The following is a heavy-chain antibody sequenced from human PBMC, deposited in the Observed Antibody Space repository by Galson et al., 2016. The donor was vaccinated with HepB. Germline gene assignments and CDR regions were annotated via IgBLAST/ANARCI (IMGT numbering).Heavy chain of an antibody. CDR1: GFNVRTSY. Sequence: SLRLSCAASGFNVRTSYMSWVRQAPGKGLEGVSLISTVDIKYFGDFVKGRFTFSRDNSKNMVYLQMNSLRAEDTAMYYCVRGGGGEDDAFDVWGRGTAVTVSS. V-gene: IGHV3-53*01. CDR3: VRGGGGEDDAFDV. D-gene: IGHD2-21*01. J-gene: IGHJ3*01. CDR2: ISTVDIK.